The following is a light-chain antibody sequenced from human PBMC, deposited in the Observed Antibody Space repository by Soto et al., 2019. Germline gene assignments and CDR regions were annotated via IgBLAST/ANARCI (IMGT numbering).Light chain of an antibody. CDR2: DAS. Sequence: IQMTQSPSSLSASVGDRVTITCQASQDISNYLNWYQQKPGKAPKLLIYDASNLETGVPSRFSGSGSGTEFTLTISSLQPDDVAAYYCQQYNSYSSTLGQGTKVDIK. V-gene: IGKV1-33*01. J-gene: IGKJ1*01. CDR3: QQYNSYSST. CDR1: QDISNY.